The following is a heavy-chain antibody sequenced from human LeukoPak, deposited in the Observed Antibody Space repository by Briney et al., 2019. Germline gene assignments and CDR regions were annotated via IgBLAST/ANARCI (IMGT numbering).Heavy chain of an antibody. D-gene: IGHD3-10*01. CDR3: ASLYGSGSYWLNY. CDR2: IYHSGST. CDR1: GGSISSSNW. Sequence: PSETLSLTCTVSGGSISSSNWWSWVRQPPGKGLEWIGEIYHSGSTNYNPSLKSRVTISVDKSKNQFSLKLSSVTAADTAVYYCASLYGSGSYWLNYWGQGALVTVSS. V-gene: IGHV4-4*02. J-gene: IGHJ4*02.